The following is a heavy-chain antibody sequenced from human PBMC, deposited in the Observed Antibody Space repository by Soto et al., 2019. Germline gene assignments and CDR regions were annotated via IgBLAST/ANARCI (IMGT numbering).Heavy chain of an antibody. V-gene: IGHV1-69*08. CDR1: GGTFSTYT. Sequence: QVQLVQSGAEVKKPGSSVKVSCKASGGTFSTYTITWVRQAPGQGLEWMGRIIPIIGIINYAQKFQGRVTISADQFTGTGYMELTGLRSDDTAVYYCAGDPDSHYNDSHASSYPWGQGTLVTVSS. D-gene: IGHD4-4*01. CDR2: IIPIIGII. J-gene: IGHJ5*02. CDR3: AGDPDSHYNDSHASSYP.